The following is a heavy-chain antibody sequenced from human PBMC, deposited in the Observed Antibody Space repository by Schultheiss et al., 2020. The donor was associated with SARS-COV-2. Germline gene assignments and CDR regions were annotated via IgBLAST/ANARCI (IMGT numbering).Heavy chain of an antibody. V-gene: IGHV3-15*07. Sequence: GGSLRLSCAASGFTFSNAWMNWVRQAPGKGLEWVGRIKSKTDGGTTDYAAPVKGRFTISRDDSKNTLYLLMNSLKTEDTAVYYCTARWDQRFLGYCSGGSCYFDYWGQGTLVTVSS. J-gene: IGHJ4*02. CDR3: TARWDQRFLGYCSGGSCYFDY. CDR2: IKSKTDGGTT. D-gene: IGHD2-15*01. CDR1: GFTFSNAW.